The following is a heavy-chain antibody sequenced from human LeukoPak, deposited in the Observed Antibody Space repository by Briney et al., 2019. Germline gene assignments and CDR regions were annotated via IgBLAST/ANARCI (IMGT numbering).Heavy chain of an antibody. CDR1: GFTFSSYS. Sequence: GGSLRLSCAASGFTFSSYSMNWVRQAPGKGLDWVSSISSSSSYIYYADSVKGRFTISRDNAKNPLYLQMNSLRAEDTAVYYCARSTTVADDAFDIWGQGTMVTVSS. J-gene: IGHJ3*02. V-gene: IGHV3-21*01. D-gene: IGHD5/OR15-5a*01. CDR3: ARSTTVADDAFDI. CDR2: ISSSSSYI.